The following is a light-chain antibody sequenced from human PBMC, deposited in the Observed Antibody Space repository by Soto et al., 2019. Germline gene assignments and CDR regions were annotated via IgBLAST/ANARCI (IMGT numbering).Light chain of an antibody. CDR2: AES. V-gene: IGKV1-39*01. CDR1: QRISSY. CDR3: PQYGSSPWT. J-gene: IGKJ1*01. Sequence: DIQMTQSPSSLSASVGDRVTVTCRASQRISSYLNWYQQKPGKAPKLLIDAESSLQSGVPSRFSGSGSGTDFTLTISSLQPEDFAVYYCPQYGSSPWTFGQGTKG.